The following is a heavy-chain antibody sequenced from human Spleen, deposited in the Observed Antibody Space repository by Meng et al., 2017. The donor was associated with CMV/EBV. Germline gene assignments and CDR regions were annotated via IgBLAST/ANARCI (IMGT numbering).Heavy chain of an antibody. D-gene: IGHD5-12*01. V-gene: IGHV3-30*04. CDR2: ISYDGSNK. CDR1: GFTFSSYA. CDR3: AREGPPYRHVDPLWY. Sequence: SGFTFSSYAMHWVRQAPGKGLEWVAVISYDGSNKYYADSVKGRFTISRDNSKNTLCLQMNSLRAEDTAVYYCAREGPPYRHVDPLWYWGQGTLVTVSS. J-gene: IGHJ4*02.